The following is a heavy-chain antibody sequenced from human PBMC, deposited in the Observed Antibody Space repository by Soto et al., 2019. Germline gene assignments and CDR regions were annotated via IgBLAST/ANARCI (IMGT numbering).Heavy chain of an antibody. CDR1: GYTFTSYG. D-gene: IGHD3-16*01. CDR3: ARGAPYYDYVWGSYRTKGPFAY. CDR2: ISAYNGNT. J-gene: IGHJ4*02. V-gene: IGHV1-18*01. Sequence: QVQLVQSGAEVKKPGASVKVSCKASGYTFTSYGISWVRQAPGQGLEWMGWISAYNGNTNYAQKLGGRATITTDTPRSTAYVELRSLRSDDAAVYYWARGAPYYDYVWGSYRTKGPFAYWGQGPLVTAS.